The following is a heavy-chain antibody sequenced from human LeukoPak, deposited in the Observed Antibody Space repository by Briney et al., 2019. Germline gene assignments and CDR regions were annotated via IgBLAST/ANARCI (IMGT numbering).Heavy chain of an antibody. CDR1: GFSFNTYW. CDR2: IKQDGSEE. CDR3: ASDRYSSDWQFFDY. V-gene: IGHV3-7*01. J-gene: IGHJ4*02. D-gene: IGHD6-19*01. Sequence: PGGSLRLSCAASGFSFNTYWMSWVRQAPGQGLEWVANIKQDGSEEDYVDSVKGRFTISRDNAKNSLYLQMNSLRAEDTAVYYCASDRYSSDWQFFDYWGQGTLVTVSS.